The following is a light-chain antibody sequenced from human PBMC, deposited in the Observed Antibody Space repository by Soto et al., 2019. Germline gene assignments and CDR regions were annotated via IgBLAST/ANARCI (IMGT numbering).Light chain of an antibody. CDR2: GAS. V-gene: IGKV3-20*01. Sequence: ENVLTQSPGTLSLSPGHRATLSCRASQSVSNNYLAWYQQKPGQAPRLLIYGASNRATGIPDRLSGSGSGTDFTLTISRMEPEDSAVYYCQQYGSSGTFGQGTKVDI. CDR1: QSVSNNY. J-gene: IGKJ1*01. CDR3: QQYGSSGT.